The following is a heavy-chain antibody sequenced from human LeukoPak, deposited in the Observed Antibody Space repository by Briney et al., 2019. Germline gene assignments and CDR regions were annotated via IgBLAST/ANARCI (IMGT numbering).Heavy chain of an antibody. D-gene: IGHD5-24*01. CDR1: GFTFLSYA. Sequence: NTGGSLRLSCSASGFTFLSYAMHWVRQAPGKGLEWVSSISSSSSYIYYADSVKGRFTISRDNAKNSLYLQMNSLRAEDTAVYYCARDREMATSDDFDYWGQGTLVTVSS. CDR2: ISSSSSYI. J-gene: IGHJ4*02. V-gene: IGHV3-21*01. CDR3: ARDREMATSDDFDY.